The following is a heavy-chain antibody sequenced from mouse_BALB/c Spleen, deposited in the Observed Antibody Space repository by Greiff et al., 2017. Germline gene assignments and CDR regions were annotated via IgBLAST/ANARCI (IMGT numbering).Heavy chain of an antibody. CDR3: AREGELLRYFDV. V-gene: IGHV3-2*02. CDR1: GYSITSDYA. Sequence: EVKLQESGPGLVKPSQSLSLTCTVTGYSITSDYAWNWIRQFPGNKLEWMGYISYSGSTSYNPSLKSRISITRDTSKNQFFLQLNSVTTEDTATYYCAREGELLRYFDVWGAGTTVTVSS. D-gene: IGHD1-1*01. CDR2: ISYSGST. J-gene: IGHJ1*01.